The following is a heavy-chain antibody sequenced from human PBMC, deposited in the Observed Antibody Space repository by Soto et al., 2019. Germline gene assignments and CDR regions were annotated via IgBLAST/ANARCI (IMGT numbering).Heavy chain of an antibody. CDR2: INSDGSST. CDR1: GFTFSSYW. D-gene: IGHD5-18*01. V-gene: IGHV3-74*01. CDR3: ARVERGYSYGLGTFDI. Sequence: EVPLVESGGGLVQPGGSLRLSCAASGFTFSSYWMHWVRQAPGKGLVWVSRINSDGSSTSYADSVKGRFTISRDNAKXXLYLQMNSLRAEDTAVYYCARVERGYSYGLGTFDIWGQGTMVTVSS. J-gene: IGHJ3*02.